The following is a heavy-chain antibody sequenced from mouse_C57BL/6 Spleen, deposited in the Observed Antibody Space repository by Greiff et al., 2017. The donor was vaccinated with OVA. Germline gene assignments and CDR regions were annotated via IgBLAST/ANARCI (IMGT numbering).Heavy chain of an antibody. D-gene: IGHD2-2*01. V-gene: IGHV1-4*01. CDR2: INPSSGYT. J-gene: IGHJ2*01. CDR3: ARGMVTTRGY. CDR1: GYTFTSYT. Sequence: VKLQESGAELARPGASVKMSCKASGYTFTSYTMHWVKQRPGQGLEWIGYINPSSGYTKYNQKFKDKATLTADKSSSTAYMQLSSLTSEDSAVYYCARGMVTTRGYWGQGTTLTVSS.